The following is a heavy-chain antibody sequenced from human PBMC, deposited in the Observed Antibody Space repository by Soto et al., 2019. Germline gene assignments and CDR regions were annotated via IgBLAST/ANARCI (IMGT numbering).Heavy chain of an antibody. Sequence: QVHLQESGPGLVKPSGTLSLTCAVSGDSINTNNCWSWVRQPPGKGLEWIGEVYHSGSTNYNPSLKSRVAISIVQSKNQFSLTVTAVTAADTAVYYCAFPATNDFDYWGQGILVTVSS. V-gene: IGHV4-4*02. CDR2: VYHSGST. D-gene: IGHD4-4*01. CDR1: GDSINTNNC. CDR3: AFPATNDFDY. J-gene: IGHJ4*02.